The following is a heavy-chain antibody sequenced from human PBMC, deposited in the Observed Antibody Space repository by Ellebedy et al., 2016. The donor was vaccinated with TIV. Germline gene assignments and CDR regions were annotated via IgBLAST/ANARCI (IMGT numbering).Heavy chain of an antibody. J-gene: IGHJ4*02. CDR1: GGSFSGYY. V-gene: IGHV4-34*01. D-gene: IGHD3-3*01. Sequence: SETLSLTCAVYGGSFSGYYWSWIRQPPGKGLEWIGEINHSGNTNYNPSLKSRVTISVDTSKNQFSLKLSSVTAADTAVYYCARGASYYDFWTGYLYYFDYWGQGTLVTVSS. CDR3: ARGASYYDFWTGYLYYFDY. CDR2: INHSGNT.